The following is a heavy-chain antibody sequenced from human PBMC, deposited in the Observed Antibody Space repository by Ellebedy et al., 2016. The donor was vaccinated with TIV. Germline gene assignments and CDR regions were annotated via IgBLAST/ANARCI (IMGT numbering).Heavy chain of an antibody. CDR2: INTKSGNP. J-gene: IGHJ4*02. D-gene: IGHD5-24*01. Sequence: AASVKVSCKASGYTFSSYGMNWVRQVPGQGPEWMGWINTKSGNPTYVKGFTGRFVFSLDTSVSTTYLQISSLKAEDSAVYYCARGGRWQQSSFDWWGQGTLVTVSS. CDR1: GYTFSSYG. CDR3: ARGGRWQQSSFDW. V-gene: IGHV7-4-1*02.